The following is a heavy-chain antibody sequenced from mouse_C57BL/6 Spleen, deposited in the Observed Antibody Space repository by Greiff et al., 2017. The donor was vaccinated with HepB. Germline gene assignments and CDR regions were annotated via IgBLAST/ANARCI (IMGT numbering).Heavy chain of an antibody. CDR3: ARDSNSLAY. D-gene: IGHD2-5*01. CDR2: IYPGDGDT. CDR1: GYAFSSSW. V-gene: IGHV1-82*01. J-gene: IGHJ3*01. Sequence: QVQLKESGPELVKPGASVKISCKASGYAFSSSWMNWVKQRPGKGLEWIGRIYPGDGDTNYNGKFKGKATLTADKSSSTAYMQLSSLTSEDSAVYFCARDSNSLAYWGQGTLVTVSA.